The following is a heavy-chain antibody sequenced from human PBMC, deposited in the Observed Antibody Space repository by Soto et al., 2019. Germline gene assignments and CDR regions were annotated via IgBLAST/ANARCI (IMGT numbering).Heavy chain of an antibody. CDR2: ISSSSSTI. D-gene: IGHD6-6*01. J-gene: IGHJ6*02. CDR1: GFTFSSYS. V-gene: IGHV3-48*02. CDR3: ARDGARPYPYGMDV. Sequence: GGSLRLSCAASGFTFSSYSLNWVRQAPGKGLEWVSYISSSSSTIYYADSVKGRFTISRDNAKNSLYLQMNSLRDEDTAVYYCARDGARPYPYGMDVWGQGTTVTVSS.